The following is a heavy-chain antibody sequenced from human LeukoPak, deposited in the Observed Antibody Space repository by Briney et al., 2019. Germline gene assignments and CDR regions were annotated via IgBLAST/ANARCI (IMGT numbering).Heavy chain of an antibody. CDR2: ICYSGTT. CDR1: GGSISRTSSC. Sequence: SETLSLTCTVSGGSISRTSSCWGWIRQPPGKGLEWIGSICYSGTTYYNPSHQSRVTMSVDTPKNQFSLKLSSVTAADTAVYYCATLWYGGNSDYFDYWGPGTLVTVSS. D-gene: IGHD4-23*01. J-gene: IGHJ4*02. V-gene: IGHV4-39*07. CDR3: ATLWYGGNSDYFDY.